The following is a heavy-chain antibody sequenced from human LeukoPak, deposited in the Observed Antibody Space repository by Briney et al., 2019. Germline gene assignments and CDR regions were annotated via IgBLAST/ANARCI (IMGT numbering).Heavy chain of an antibody. D-gene: IGHD3-10*01. CDR1: GGSISSGGYY. J-gene: IGHJ6*03. V-gene: IGHV4-30-2*01. CDR2: IYHSRRT. Sequence: PSRTLSLTCTVSGGSISSGGYYWSWIRQPPGKGLGWIGYIYHSRRTYYNPSLKSRVTISVDRSKNQFSLKLSSVTAADTAVYYCARGYSNYYGSGSYQSAYYYYYMDVWGKGTTVTVSS. CDR3: ARGYSNYYGSGSYQSAYYYYYMDV.